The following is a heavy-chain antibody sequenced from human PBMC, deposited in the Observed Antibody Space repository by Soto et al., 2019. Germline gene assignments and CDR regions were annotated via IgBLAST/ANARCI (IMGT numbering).Heavy chain of an antibody. CDR2: ISGSGGTI. CDR1: VFTGSDFY. D-gene: IGHD2-15*01. CDR3: AREMVIVATNYYYYGMDV. Sequence: GSLRLSCAASVFTGSDFYMSWMRQAPGKGLEWVSYISGSGGTIYYADSVKGRFTIARDNAKNSLYLHMTSLRREDTAIYYCAREMVIVATNYYYYGMDVWGQGTTVTVSS. J-gene: IGHJ6*02. V-gene: IGHV3-11*01.